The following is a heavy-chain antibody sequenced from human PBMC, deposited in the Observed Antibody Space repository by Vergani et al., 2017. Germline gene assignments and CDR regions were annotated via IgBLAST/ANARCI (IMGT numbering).Heavy chain of an antibody. CDR2: IDYSGST. J-gene: IGHJ6*02. D-gene: IGHD6-13*01. V-gene: IGHV4-39*01. CDR1: GGSISSSSYY. Sequence: QLQLQESGPGLVKPSETLSLTCTVSGGSISSSSYYWGWIRQPPGKGLEWIGSIDYSGSTYYNPSLKSRVTISVDTSKNQFSLKLSSVTAADTAVYYCATQNEQQPSRQYYYYGMDVWGQGTTVTVSS. CDR3: ATQNEQQPSRQYYYYGMDV.